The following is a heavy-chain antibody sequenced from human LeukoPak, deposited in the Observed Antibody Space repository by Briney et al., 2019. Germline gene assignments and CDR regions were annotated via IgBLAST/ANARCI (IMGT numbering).Heavy chain of an antibody. CDR1: GFTFSSYG. D-gene: IGHD3-10*01. CDR2: ISYDGSNK. J-gene: IGHJ6*02. CDR3: AKDLPRFGELFWGVDV. Sequence: GRSLRLSCAASGFTFSSYGMHWVRQAPGKGLEWVAVISYDGSNKYYADSVKGRFTISRDNSKNTLYLQMNSVRAEDTAVYYCAKDLPRFGELFWGVDVWGQGTTVTVSS. V-gene: IGHV3-30*18.